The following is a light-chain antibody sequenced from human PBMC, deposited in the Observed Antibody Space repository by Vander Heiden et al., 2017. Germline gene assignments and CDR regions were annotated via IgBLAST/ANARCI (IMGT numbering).Light chain of an antibody. CDR1: QSVSSY. CDR3: QQRSNWPLFT. J-gene: IGKJ3*01. CDR2: DAS. V-gene: IGKV3-11*01. Sequence: EIVLTQSPATLSLSPGERATLSCRASQSVSSYLAWYQQKPGQAPRLLIYDASNRATGIPARFSGSGSGTDFTLTISSLEPEDFAVYYCQQRSNWPLFTFGHWTKVDIK.